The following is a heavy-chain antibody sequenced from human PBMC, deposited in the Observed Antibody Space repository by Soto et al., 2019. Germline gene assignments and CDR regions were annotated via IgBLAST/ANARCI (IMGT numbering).Heavy chain of an antibody. CDR3: ARELSPEYSSSYGTNSFDP. CDR2: IYYSGST. J-gene: IGHJ5*02. Sequence: ASETLSLTCTVSGGSISSGGYYWSWIRQHPGKGLEWIGYIYYSGSTYYNPSLKSRVTISVDTSKNQFSLKLSSVTAAATAVYYDARELSPEYSSSYGTNSFDPWGQGTLVTVSS. CDR1: GGSISSGGYY. V-gene: IGHV4-31*03. D-gene: IGHD6-6*01.